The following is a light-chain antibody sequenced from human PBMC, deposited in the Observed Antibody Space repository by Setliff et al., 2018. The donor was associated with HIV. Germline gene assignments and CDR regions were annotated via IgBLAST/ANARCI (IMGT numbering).Light chain of an antibody. Sequence: QSVLTQPRSVSGSPGQSVTISCTGTSSDVGGYNYVSWYQHHPGKAPKLMIYDVRKRPSGVPDRFSGSKSGNTASLTISGLQAEDEADYYCCSYAGTYTYVFGTGTKGTVL. J-gene: IGLJ1*01. CDR3: CSYAGTYTYV. CDR2: DVR. V-gene: IGLV2-11*01. CDR1: SSDVGGYNY.